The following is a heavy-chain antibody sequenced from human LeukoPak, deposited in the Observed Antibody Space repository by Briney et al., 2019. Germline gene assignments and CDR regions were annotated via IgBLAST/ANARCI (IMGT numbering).Heavy chain of an antibody. CDR2: INHSGST. V-gene: IGHV4-34*01. J-gene: IGHJ4*02. CDR3: ARASPPYDYIWGSYRYYFDY. CDR1: GGSFSGYY. D-gene: IGHD3-16*02. Sequence: PSETLSLTCAVYGGSFSGYYWSWIRQPPGKGLEWIGEINHSGSTNYNPSLKSRVTISVDTSKNQFSLKLSSVTAADTAVYYCARASPPYDYIWGSYRYYFDYWGQGTLVTVSS.